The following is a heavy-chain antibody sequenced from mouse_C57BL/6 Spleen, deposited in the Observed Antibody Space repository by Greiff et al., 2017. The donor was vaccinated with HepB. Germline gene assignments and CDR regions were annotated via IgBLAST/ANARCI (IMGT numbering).Heavy chain of an antibody. V-gene: IGHV8-8*01. CDR1: GFSLSTFGMG. D-gene: IGHD2-5*01. J-gene: IGHJ1*03. CDR2: IWWDDDK. Sequence: QVQLKESGPGILQPSQTLSLTCSFSGFSLSTFGMGVGWIRQPSGKGLEWLAHIWWDDDKYYNPALKSRLTIPKDTSKNQVFLKIANVDTADTATYYCARMNSNGGYFDVWGTGTTVTVSS. CDR3: ARMNSNGGYFDV.